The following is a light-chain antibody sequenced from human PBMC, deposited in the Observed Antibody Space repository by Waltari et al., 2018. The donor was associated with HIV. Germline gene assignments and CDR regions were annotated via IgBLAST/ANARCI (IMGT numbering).Light chain of an antibody. Sequence: QSPATLSVSPGERVTLSCRASQSVITNLAWYQQKFGQPPRLLIYATSIRATNIPARFSGGGSGTEFTLTISSLQSEDFAIYYCQQYNTWPRTFGQGTKVEV. CDR3: QQYNTWPRT. J-gene: IGKJ1*01. V-gene: IGKV3-15*01. CDR1: QSVITN. CDR2: ATS.